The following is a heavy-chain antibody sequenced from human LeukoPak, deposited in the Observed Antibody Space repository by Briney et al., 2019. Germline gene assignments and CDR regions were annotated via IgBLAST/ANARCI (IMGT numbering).Heavy chain of an antibody. Sequence: GGSLRLSCAASGFTFSSYSMTWVRQAPGKGLEWVANIKHDGSEKYYLDSVKGRFTISRDNAKNSLYLQMNSLRAEDTAVYYCAKDDRGSSGWYLGFDYWGQGTLVTVSS. J-gene: IGHJ4*02. CDR1: GFTFSSYS. D-gene: IGHD6-19*01. CDR2: IKHDGSEK. CDR3: AKDDRGSSGWYLGFDY. V-gene: IGHV3-7*03.